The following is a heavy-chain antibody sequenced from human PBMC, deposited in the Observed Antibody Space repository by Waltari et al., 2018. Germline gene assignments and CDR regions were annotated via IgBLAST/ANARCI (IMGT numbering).Heavy chain of an antibody. D-gene: IGHD3-22*01. CDR2: MYFSGTK. CDR3: ARLPRGSVIIGAFDI. J-gene: IGHJ3*02. CDR1: GDSIRSPF. V-gene: IGHV4-59*11. Sequence: VQLQESGPGLVKPSETLSLRCNVSGDSIRSPFWSWIRQAPGKGLEWIGHMYFSGTKDYNPSLKSRVAISIDTPKNHFSLNLRSVTAADTAIYYCARLPRGSVIIGAFDIWGQGTQVTVSS.